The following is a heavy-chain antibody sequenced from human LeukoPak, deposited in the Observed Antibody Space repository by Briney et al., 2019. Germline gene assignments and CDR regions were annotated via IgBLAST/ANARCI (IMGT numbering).Heavy chain of an antibody. CDR2: INPNSGGT. V-gene: IGHV1-2*02. CDR1: GGTFSSYA. J-gene: IGHJ4*02. D-gene: IGHD2-21*02. CDR3: ARGYRSVTAISY. Sequence: ASVKVSCKASGGTFSSYAISWVRQAPGQGLEWMGWINPNSGGTNYAQKFQGRVTMTRDTSISTAYMELSRLRSDDTAVYYCARGYRSVTAISYWGQGILVTVSS.